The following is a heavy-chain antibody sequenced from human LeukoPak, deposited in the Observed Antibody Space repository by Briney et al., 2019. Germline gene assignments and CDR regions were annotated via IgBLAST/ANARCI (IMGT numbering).Heavy chain of an antibody. D-gene: IGHD3-9*01. CDR3: TRTINSWFDP. CDR2: IRPTDGRT. V-gene: IGHV1-46*01. J-gene: IGHJ5*02. Sequence: VASVKVSCKPSGYTFINHYIHWVRQAPGQGLEWMGVIRPTDGRTSYAQNFQGRLSMTSDTSTSTAYMELSSLRSEDTAMYYCTRTINSWFDPWGQGTPVSVSS. CDR1: GYTFINHY.